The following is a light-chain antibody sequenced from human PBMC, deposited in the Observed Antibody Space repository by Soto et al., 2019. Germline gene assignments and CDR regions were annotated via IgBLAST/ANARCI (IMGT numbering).Light chain of an antibody. Sequence: QSALTQPPSASGSPGQSVTISCTGSSSDIGGYYSVSWYQQHPDEAPKLIIYEVNKRPSGVPDRFSGSKSGNTASLTVSGLQAEDEADYYCSSSAGNNNVVIFGGGTKVTVL. V-gene: IGLV2-8*01. CDR2: EVN. CDR1: SSDIGGYYS. J-gene: IGLJ2*01. CDR3: SSSAGNNNVVI.